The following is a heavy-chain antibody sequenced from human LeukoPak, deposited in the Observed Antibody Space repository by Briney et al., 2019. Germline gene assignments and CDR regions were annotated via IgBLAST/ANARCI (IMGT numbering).Heavy chain of an antibody. V-gene: IGHV4-59*02. CDR1: GGSVTNSH. CDR2: ISFSGTT. J-gene: IGHJ4*02. D-gene: IGHD5-24*01. CDR3: ARGPDDFDS. Sequence: SETLSLTCTVSGGSVTNSHWSWVRQPPGKGLEWIGFISFSGTTYYNPSLKSRVSISLDMSKNQFSLRLNSVTAADTAVYYCARGPDDFDSWGQGTLVTVSS.